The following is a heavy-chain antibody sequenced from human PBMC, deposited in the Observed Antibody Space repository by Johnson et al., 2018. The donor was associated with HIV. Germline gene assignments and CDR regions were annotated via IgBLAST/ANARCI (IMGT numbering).Heavy chain of an antibody. Sequence: VQLVEAGGGLVQPGGSLRLSCAASGFTFSSYDMHWVRQTQGRGLEWVSGIGTAADTYYPGSVEGRFTIARANSKNTPYLQMNSLRAEDTAISYCAKSGLFVLVVYAPDVVDIWGQGTMVTVSS. CDR2: IGTAADT. CDR1: GFTFSSYD. CDR3: AKSGLFVLVVYAPDVVDI. V-gene: IGHV3-13*01. J-gene: IGHJ3*02. D-gene: IGHD2-8*02.